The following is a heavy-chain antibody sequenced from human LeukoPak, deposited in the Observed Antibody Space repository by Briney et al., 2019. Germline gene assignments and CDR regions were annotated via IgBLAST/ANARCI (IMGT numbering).Heavy chain of an antibody. J-gene: IGHJ3*02. CDR2: FILVLGVS. CDR1: GGSFSSKV. V-gene: IGHV1-69*10. CDR3: TREGVYAPDPSSYHRDAFDI. Sequence: GASVKVSCKASGGSFSSKVIPWGGRPPEQGLEWRGGFILVLGVSNFAQKFEGRVTITADKSTNTAHMELRRLESGDTAVYYCTREGVYAPDPSSYHRDAFDIWGQGTVVIVSS. D-gene: IGHD3-16*02.